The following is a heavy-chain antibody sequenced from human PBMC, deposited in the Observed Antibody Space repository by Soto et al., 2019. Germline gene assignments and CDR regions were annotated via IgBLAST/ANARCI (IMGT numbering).Heavy chain of an antibody. CDR2: ISGSGGST. D-gene: IGHD1-20*01. Sequence: EVQLLESGGGLVQPGGSLRLSCAASGFTFSSYAMSWVRQAPGKGLEWVSGISGSGGSTYYADSVKGRFTISRDNSQNTLYLQMNSLRAEDTAAYYCAKDAGITGTSYYFDYWGQGTLVTVSS. CDR3: AKDAGITGTSYYFDY. CDR1: GFTFSSYA. V-gene: IGHV3-23*01. J-gene: IGHJ4*02.